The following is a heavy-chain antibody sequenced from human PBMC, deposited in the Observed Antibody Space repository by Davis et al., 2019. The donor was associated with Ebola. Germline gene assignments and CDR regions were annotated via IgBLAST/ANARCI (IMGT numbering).Heavy chain of an antibody. CDR1: GFTFSSYG. Sequence: GESLKISCAASGFTFSSYGMHWVRQAPGKGLEWAAVIWYDGSNKYYADSVKGRFTISRDNSKNTLYLQMNSLRAEDTAVYYCARSGIAVAGPDYWGQGTLVTVSS. V-gene: IGHV3-33*01. CDR3: ARSGIAVAGPDY. CDR2: IWYDGSNK. J-gene: IGHJ4*02. D-gene: IGHD6-19*01.